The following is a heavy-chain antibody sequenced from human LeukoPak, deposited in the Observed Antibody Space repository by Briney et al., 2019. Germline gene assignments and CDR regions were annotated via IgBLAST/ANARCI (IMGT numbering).Heavy chain of an antibody. CDR1: GFTFSSYA. J-gene: IGHJ4*02. CDR3: ARQRSMALGLIDAGGY. V-gene: IGHV3-48*01. D-gene: IGHD2-2*01. Sequence: SGGSLRLSCAASGFTFSSYAMSWVRQAPGKGLEWVSYISSSSSPIYYADSVKGRFTISRDNAKNSLFLQMNSLRAEDTAVYYCARQRSMALGLIDAGGYWGQGTLVTVSS. CDR2: ISSSSSPI.